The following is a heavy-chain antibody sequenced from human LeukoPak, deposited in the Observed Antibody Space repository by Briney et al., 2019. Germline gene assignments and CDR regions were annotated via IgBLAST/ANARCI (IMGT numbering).Heavy chain of an antibody. CDR3: ARDVDGGEFLNNWFDP. CDR2: IYHSGST. J-gene: IGHJ5*02. Sequence: SETLSLTCTVSGGSISSYYWGWIRQPPGKGLEWIGTIYHSGSTYYNLSLKSRVTISVDTSKNQFSLKLSSVTAADTAVYYCARDVDGGEFLNNWFDPWGQGTLVTVSS. V-gene: IGHV4-59*12. CDR1: GGSISSYY. D-gene: IGHD3-10*01.